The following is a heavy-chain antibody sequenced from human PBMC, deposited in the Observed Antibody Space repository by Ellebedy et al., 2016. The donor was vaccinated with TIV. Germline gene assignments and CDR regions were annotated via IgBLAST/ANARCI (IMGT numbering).Heavy chain of an antibody. CDR2: ISSSGAYR. CDR3: AREKSGHKWNDGFDS. V-gene: IGHV3-21*01. J-gene: IGHJ4*02. CDR1: GFAFSTYS. D-gene: IGHD1-1*01. Sequence: GESLKISCAASGFAFSTYSMTWVRQAPGKGLEWVSSISSSGAYRYHSDSMEGRFTISRDNAKNSLYLQMNRLRADDTAVYYCAREKSGHKWNDGFDSWGQGTLVTVSS.